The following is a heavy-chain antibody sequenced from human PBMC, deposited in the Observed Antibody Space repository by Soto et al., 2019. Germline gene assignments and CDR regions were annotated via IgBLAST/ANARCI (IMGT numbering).Heavy chain of an antibody. CDR1: GGPISSGDYY. V-gene: IGHV4-30-4*01. CDR2: IYYSGST. CDR3: VSTLPWWEPSRYFYHMDV. D-gene: IGHD1-26*01. J-gene: IGHJ6*02. Sequence: PSETLSLTCTVSGGPISSGDYYWSWIRQPPGKGLEWIGYIYYSGSTYYNPSLKSRVTISVDTSKNQFSLKLSSVTAADTAVYYCVSTLPWWEPSRYFYHMDVWGQGTTVTVSS.